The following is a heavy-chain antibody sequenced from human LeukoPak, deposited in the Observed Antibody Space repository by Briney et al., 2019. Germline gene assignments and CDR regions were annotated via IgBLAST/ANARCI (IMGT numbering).Heavy chain of an antibody. CDR3: ARDAIGSSSGEVFDY. J-gene: IGHJ4*02. CDR2: IIPIFGTA. CDR1: GGTFSSYA. Sequence: SVKVSCKASGGTFSSYAISWVRQAPGQGLEWMGGIIPIFGTANYAQKFQGRVTITADESTSTAYVELSSLRSEDTAVYYCARDAIGSSSGEVFDYWGQGTLVTVSS. V-gene: IGHV1-69*13. D-gene: IGHD6-6*01.